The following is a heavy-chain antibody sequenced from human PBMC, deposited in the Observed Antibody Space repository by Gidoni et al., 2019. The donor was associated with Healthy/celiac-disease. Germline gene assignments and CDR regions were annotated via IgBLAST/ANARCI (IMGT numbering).Heavy chain of an antibody. CDR1: GFTFSTNS. J-gene: IGHJ4*02. CDR3: ARDRSSFIDY. CDR2: ISSSSSYK. Sequence: EVQLVESGGGLVKPGGSLRLSCAASGFTFSTNSMNWVRQAPGKGLEWVSSISSSSSYKKYAGSRMGLFTISRDNAKKSLYLQMNNLRVEDTAVYYCARDRSSFIDYWGQGTLVTVSS. D-gene: IGHD6-13*01. V-gene: IGHV3-21*01.